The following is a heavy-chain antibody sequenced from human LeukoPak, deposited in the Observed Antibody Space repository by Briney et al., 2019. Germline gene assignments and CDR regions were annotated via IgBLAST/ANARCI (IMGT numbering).Heavy chain of an antibody. V-gene: IGHV4-59*11. CDR3: ARDSGGQYGSGNIWFDP. D-gene: IGHD3-10*01. CDR1: GGSISGHY. J-gene: IGHJ5*02. CDR2: IYYDGTT. Sequence: SETLSLTCTVSGGSISGHYWSWIRQPPGKKLEYIGYIYYDGTTNYNPSLRGRVTISVDTSKNQFSLYLKSVTAADTAVYYCARDSGGQYGSGNIWFDPWGQGTLVTVSS.